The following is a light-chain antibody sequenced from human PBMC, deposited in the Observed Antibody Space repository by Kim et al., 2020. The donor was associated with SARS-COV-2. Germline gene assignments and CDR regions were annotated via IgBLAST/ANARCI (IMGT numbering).Light chain of an antibody. CDR3: QQYRSYPWT. CDR1: QGIDSW. J-gene: IGKJ1*01. CDR2: QAS. V-gene: IGKV1-5*03. Sequence: ESVGDRVNITCRASQGIDSWLAWYQQRPGRAPNLLIYQASILESGVPSRFSGSGSGTDLTLTISSLQPDDFATDYCQQYRSYPWTFGQGTKVDIK.